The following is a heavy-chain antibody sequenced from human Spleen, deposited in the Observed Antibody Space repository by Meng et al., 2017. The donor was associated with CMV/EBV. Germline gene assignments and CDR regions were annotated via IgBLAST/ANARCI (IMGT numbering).Heavy chain of an antibody. D-gene: IGHD2-2*01. V-gene: IGHV1-69*05. Sequence: SVKVSCKASGGTFTSYAISWVRQAPGQGLEWMGGIIPIFDTANYAQKFQGRVTITTDESTSTAYMELSSLRSEDTAVYYCARAWSTSPVSFDSWGQGTLGTVSS. CDR2: IIPIFDTA. J-gene: IGHJ4*02. CDR3: ARAWSTSPVSFDS. CDR1: GGTFTSYA.